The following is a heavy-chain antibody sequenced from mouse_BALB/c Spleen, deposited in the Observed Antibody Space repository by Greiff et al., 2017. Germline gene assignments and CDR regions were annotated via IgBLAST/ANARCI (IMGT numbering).Heavy chain of an antibody. J-gene: IGHJ1*01. CDR3: ARDIYYYGKRYFDV. Sequence: VQLVESGPGLVAPSQSLSITCTVSGFSLTSYGVHWVRQPPGKGLEWLGVIWAGGSTNYNSALMSRLSISKDNSKSQVFLKMNSLQTDDTAMYYGARDIYYYGKRYFDVWGAGTTVTVSS. V-gene: IGHV2-9*02. CDR1: GFSLTSYG. CDR2: IWAGGST. D-gene: IGHD1-1*01.